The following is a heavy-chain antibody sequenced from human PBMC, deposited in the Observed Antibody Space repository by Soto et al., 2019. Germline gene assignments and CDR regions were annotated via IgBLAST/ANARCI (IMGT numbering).Heavy chain of an antibody. CDR3: AKGVVSFHYGMEV. Sequence: EVKLLQSGGGVVPPGGSLRLSCATSGFTFNTYPMTWVRQAPGKGLEWVSSISATAGRTSSYADSVKGRFAISRDFSDNTVYLQMNNLRVDDTAVYFCAKGVVSFHYGMEVWGQGTTVTVSS. CDR2: ISATAGRTS. V-gene: IGHV3-23*01. D-gene: IGHD2-21*01. CDR1: GFTFNTYP. J-gene: IGHJ6*02.